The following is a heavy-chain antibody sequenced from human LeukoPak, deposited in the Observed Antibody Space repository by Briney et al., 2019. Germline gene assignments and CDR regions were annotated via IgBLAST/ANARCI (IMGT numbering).Heavy chain of an antibody. J-gene: IGHJ6*03. CDR1: GFSFSSYS. V-gene: IGHV3-21*01. CDR3: ARAYYYDSSGYYYGPIYYYYYYMDV. D-gene: IGHD3-22*01. Sequence: GGSLRLSCAASGFSFSSYSMNWVRQAPGKGLEWVSSISSTSRSSYIFYAESVKGRFTISRDNTKNSLFLQMNSLVAEDTAVYYCARAYYYDSSGYYYGPIYYYYYYMDVWGKGTTVTVSS. CDR2: ISSTSRSSYI.